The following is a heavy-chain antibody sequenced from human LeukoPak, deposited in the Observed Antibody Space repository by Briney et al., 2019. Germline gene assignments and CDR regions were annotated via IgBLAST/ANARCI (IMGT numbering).Heavy chain of an antibody. CDR2: IGCSGGST. Sequence: GGSLRLSCAASGFTFSSYAMRWFRQAPGKGLEGVAAIGCSGGSTYYADSVKGRFTISRDNSKTTLYLQMNSLRAEDTAVYYCAKGVGSIVATITGAFDIWGQETMDTVSS. CDR3: AKGVGSIVATITGAFDI. V-gene: IGHV3-23*01. J-gene: IGHJ3*02. CDR1: GFTFSSYA. D-gene: IGHD5-12*01.